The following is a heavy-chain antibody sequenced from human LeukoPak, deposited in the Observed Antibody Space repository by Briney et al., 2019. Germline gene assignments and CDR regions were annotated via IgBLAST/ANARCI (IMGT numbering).Heavy chain of an antibody. CDR2: IKEDGSVK. CDR1: GFTFKNNW. CDR3: ARGSSWYHAFDI. Sequence: GGSLRLSCAASGFTFKNNWMAWVRQAPGKGLEWLANIKEDGSVKNYVDPVKGRFTISRDNAKNSLYLQMNSLRAEDTAVYYCARGSSWYHAFDIWGQGTMVTVSS. D-gene: IGHD6-13*01. V-gene: IGHV3-7*01. J-gene: IGHJ3*02.